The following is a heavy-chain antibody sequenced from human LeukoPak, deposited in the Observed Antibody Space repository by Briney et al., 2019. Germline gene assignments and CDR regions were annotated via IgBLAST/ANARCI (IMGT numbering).Heavy chain of an antibody. CDR2: INHSGST. J-gene: IGHJ3*02. V-gene: IGHV4-34*01. CDR1: GASISSYY. CDR3: ARLPDPIAAAGSDAFDI. D-gene: IGHD6-13*01. Sequence: KTSETLSLTCTVSGASISSYYWSWIRQPPGKGLEWIGEINHSGSTNYNPSLKSRVTISVDTSKNQFSLKLSSVTAADTAVYYCARLPDPIAAAGSDAFDIWGQGTMVTVSS.